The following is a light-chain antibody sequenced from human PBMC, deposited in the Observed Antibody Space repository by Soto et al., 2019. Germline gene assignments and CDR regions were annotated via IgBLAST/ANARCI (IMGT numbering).Light chain of an antibody. Sequence: IQMTQSPSSVSASVGDRVTITSRASQDINKWLAWYQQKPGTAPKLLIYSASSLYTGVPSRFSGSGSGTEFTLTIGGLQPDDFATYYCQQFNSYPITFGQGTRLEIK. CDR1: QDINKW. J-gene: IGKJ5*01. CDR2: SAS. V-gene: IGKV1-12*01. CDR3: QQFNSYPIT.